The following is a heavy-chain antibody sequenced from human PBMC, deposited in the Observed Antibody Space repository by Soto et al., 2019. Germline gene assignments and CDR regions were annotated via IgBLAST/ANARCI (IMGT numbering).Heavy chain of an antibody. CDR3: AGATGRY. Sequence: EVQLVETGGGLIQPGGSLRLSCTASGFTVSSNYMTWVRQAPGKGLEWVSVIYSGGNTYYADSVKGRCTSSRDKSKNTLYLQMNSLRAEDTAVYYCAGATGRYWGQGTLVTVSS. CDR2: IYSGGNT. J-gene: IGHJ4*02. V-gene: IGHV3-53*02. D-gene: IGHD1-1*01. CDR1: GFTVSSNY.